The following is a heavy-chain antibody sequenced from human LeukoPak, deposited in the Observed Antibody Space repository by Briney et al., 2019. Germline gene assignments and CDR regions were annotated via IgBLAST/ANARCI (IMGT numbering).Heavy chain of an antibody. CDR1: GFTFSDYY. V-gene: IGHV3-11*01. J-gene: IGHJ5*02. Sequence: GGSLRLSCAASGFTFSDYYMSWIRQAPGKGLEWVSYISSSGSTIYYADSVKGRFTISRDNAKNSLYLQMNSLRAEDTAAYYCARRIAAASPFDPWGQGTLVTVSS. CDR2: ISSSGSTI. CDR3: ARRIAAASPFDP. D-gene: IGHD6-13*01.